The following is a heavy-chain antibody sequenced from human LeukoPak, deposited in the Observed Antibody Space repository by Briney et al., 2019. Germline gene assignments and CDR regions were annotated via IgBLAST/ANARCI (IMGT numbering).Heavy chain of an antibody. V-gene: IGHV4-31*03. CDR3: ARDEAGARFGAYYMDV. CDR2: ICNSGST. CDR1: GGAISGGAYC. D-gene: IGHD3-10*01. Sequence: SETLSLTCTGSGGAISGGAYCWSWIRQHPGKGLEWIGLICNSGSTDYNPSLKTRATLSVDMSNSQFSLKLRSVTAADTAVYYCARDEAGARFGAYYMDVWGKGTTVTVSS. J-gene: IGHJ6*03.